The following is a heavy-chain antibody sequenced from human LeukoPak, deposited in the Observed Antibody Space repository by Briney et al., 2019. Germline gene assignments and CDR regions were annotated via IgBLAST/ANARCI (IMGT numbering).Heavy chain of an antibody. D-gene: IGHD1-26*01. Sequence: GRSLRLSCAASGFTFSSYGMHWARQAPGKGLEWVAVIWNDGSDKYYADSVKGRFTISRDNSKNTLYLQMNSLRAQDTAVYYCANPTRGSGSFVIDFWGQGTLVTVSS. J-gene: IGHJ4*02. CDR2: IWNDGSDK. CDR1: GFTFSSYG. CDR3: ANPTRGSGSFVIDF. V-gene: IGHV3-33*06.